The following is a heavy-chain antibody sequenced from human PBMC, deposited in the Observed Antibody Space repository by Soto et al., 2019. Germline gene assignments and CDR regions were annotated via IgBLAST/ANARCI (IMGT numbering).Heavy chain of an antibody. CDR3: AKALYDFWSGYPTYGMDV. Sequence: PVGSLRLSCAASGFTFSSYAMSWVRQAPGKGLEWVSAISGSGGSTYYADSVKGRFTISRDNSKNTLYLQMNSLRAEDTAVYYYAKALYDFWSGYPTYGMDVWGQGTTVTVSS. V-gene: IGHV3-23*01. CDR1: GFTFSSYA. CDR2: ISGSGGST. J-gene: IGHJ6*02. D-gene: IGHD3-3*01.